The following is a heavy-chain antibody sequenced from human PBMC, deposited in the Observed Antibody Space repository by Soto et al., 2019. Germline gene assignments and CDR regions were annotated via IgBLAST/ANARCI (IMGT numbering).Heavy chain of an antibody. V-gene: IGHV1-24*01. D-gene: IGHD3-10*01. Sequence: QVQLVQSGAEVKKPGASVKVSCKVSGYTLTELSMHWVRQAPVKGLEWMGGFDPEDGETIYAQKFQGRVNMTEDTSINTAYMELRSLRSEDTAVYYCATLLWFGEHNWFAPWGQGTLFTVSS. J-gene: IGHJ5*02. CDR2: FDPEDGET. CDR3: ATLLWFGEHNWFAP. CDR1: GYTLTELS.